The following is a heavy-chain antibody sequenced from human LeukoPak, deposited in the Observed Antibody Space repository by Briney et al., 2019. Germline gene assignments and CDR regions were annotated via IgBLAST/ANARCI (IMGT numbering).Heavy chain of an antibody. J-gene: IGHJ6*02. Sequence: PGGSLRLSCAASGVTFSGSAMHWVRQASGKGLEWLGRIRSKADNYATAYSESGKGRFTISREYSKNTAYLQMNSLKTEDTAVYYCSRHAPGSGGTWLNGMDAWGQGTTVTVFS. V-gene: IGHV3-73*01. CDR1: GVTFSGSA. CDR2: IRSKADNYAT. CDR3: SRHAPGSGGTWLNGMDA. D-gene: IGHD2-15*01.